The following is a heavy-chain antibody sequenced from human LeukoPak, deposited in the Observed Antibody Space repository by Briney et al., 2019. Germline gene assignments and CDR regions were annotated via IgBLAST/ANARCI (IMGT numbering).Heavy chain of an antibody. CDR1: GGSISSYY. Sequence: SETLSLTCTVSGGSISSYYWSWIRQPPGKGLEWIGYIYYSGSTNYNPSLKSRVTISVDTSKNQFSLKLSSVTAADTAVYYCARLRPRRVPAATLYYFDYWGQGTLVTVSS. CDR3: ARLRPRRVPAATLYYFDY. D-gene: IGHD2-2*01. CDR2: IYYSGST. V-gene: IGHV4-59*01. J-gene: IGHJ4*02.